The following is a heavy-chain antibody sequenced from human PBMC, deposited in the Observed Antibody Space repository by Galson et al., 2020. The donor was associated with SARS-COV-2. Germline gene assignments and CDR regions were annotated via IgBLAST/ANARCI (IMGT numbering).Heavy chain of an antibody. CDR1: GFTVSSNY. J-gene: IGHJ4*02. CDR2: IYSGGST. CDR3: AREYSSPTGKYYFDY. Sequence: GGSLRLSCAASGFTVSSNYMSWVRQAPGKGLEWVSVIYSGGSTYYADSVKGRFTISRHNSKNTLYLQMNSLRAEDTAVYYGAREYSSPTGKYYFDYGGQGTGVTVSS. V-gene: IGHV3-53*04. D-gene: IGHD6-13*01.